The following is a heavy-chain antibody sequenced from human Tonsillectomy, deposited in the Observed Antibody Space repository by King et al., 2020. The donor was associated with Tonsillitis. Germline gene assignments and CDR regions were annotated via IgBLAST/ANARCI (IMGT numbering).Heavy chain of an antibody. J-gene: IGHJ4*02. CDR1: GYSFTSYW. V-gene: IGHV5-51*01. CDR2: IYPGDSDT. D-gene: IGHD2-21*02. CDR3: ARLFARAYWGGDCYSGYFDF. Sequence: MQLVQSGAEVTKPGESLKISCKGSGYSFTSYWIGWVRQMPGKGLEWMGIIYPGDSDTRYSPSFQGQVTISADKSISTAYLQWSSLKASDTAMYYCARLFARAYWGGDCYSGYFDFWGQGTLVTVSS.